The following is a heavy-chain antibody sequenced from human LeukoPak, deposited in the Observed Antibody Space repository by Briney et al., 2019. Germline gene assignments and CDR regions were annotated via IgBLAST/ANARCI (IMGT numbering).Heavy chain of an antibody. D-gene: IGHD5-24*01. CDR3: AREGDGYTSAD. Sequence: SVKVSCKASGYTFTSYGISWVRQAPGQGLEWMGGIIPIFGTANYAQKFQGRVTITADESTSTAYMELSSLRSEDTAVYYCAREGDGYTSADWGQGTLVTVSS. J-gene: IGHJ4*02. CDR1: GYTFTSYG. V-gene: IGHV1-69*13. CDR2: IIPIFGTA.